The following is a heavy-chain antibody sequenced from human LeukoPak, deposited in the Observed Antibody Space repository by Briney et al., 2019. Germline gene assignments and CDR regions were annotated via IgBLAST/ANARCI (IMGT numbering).Heavy chain of an antibody. CDR2: ISESGRRT. CDR1: GFTFSSYA. J-gene: IGHJ4*02. V-gene: IGHV3-23*01. CDR3: AKDDTDGSPDYFDN. D-gene: IGHD2-2*02. Sequence: GGSLRLSCAASGFTFSSYAMSWVRQAPGKGLEWVSGISESGRRTYYADSVKGRFTISRDNSKNTLYLQMNSLRAEDTAVYHCAKDDTDGSPDYFDNWGQGTLVTVSS.